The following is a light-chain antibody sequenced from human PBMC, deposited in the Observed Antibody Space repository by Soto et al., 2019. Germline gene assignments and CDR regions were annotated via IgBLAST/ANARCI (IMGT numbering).Light chain of an antibody. CDR3: QQYNNWPVT. J-gene: IGKJ2*01. CDR2: GAS. CDR1: QSVSSN. Sequence: EIGMTQSPDTVSVSPGERATLSCRASQSVSSNLAWYQQKPGQAPRLLISGASTRATGIPARFSGSGSGTEFTLTISSLQSEDFADYYCQQYNNWPVTFGQGTKLEIK. V-gene: IGKV3-15*01.